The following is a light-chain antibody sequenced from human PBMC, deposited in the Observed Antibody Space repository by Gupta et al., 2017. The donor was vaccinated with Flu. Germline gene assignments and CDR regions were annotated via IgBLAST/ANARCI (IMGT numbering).Light chain of an antibody. V-gene: IGLV6-57*01. J-gene: IGLJ3*02. CDR1: CGRIASNF. Sequence: NFMLTQPHPVSESSGKTGTIVCTRSCGRIASNFVQWYRQRPGSSPNTVIYEDNQRPSGVPDRFSGSIDSSSTSASLTISGLKTEAEADYYCQYYDSSSPWVFGGGTKLTVL. CDR2: EDN. CDR3: QYYDSSSPWV.